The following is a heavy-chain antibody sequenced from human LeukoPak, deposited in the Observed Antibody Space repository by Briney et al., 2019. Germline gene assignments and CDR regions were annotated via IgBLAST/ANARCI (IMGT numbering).Heavy chain of an antibody. CDR3: ASLSYGDYS. J-gene: IGHJ3*01. CDR2: ISSSSSYI. V-gene: IGHV3-21*01. Sequence: LEWVSSISSSSSYIYYADSVKGRFTISRDNAKNSLYLQMNSLRAEDTAVYYCASLSYGDYSWGQGTMVTVSS. D-gene: IGHD4-17*01.